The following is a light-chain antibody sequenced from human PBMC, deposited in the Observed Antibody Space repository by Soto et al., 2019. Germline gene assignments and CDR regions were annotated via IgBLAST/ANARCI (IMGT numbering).Light chain of an antibody. J-gene: IGKJ5*01. CDR2: RAS. Sequence: EIVMTQSPATLSVSPGETATLSCKTSQSVDSLLAWYQQKPGQPPRLLIYRASTRTTGIPARFSGSGSGTEFTLTINSLQSEDFAVYYCQQYNNWPITFGQGTRLEIK. V-gene: IGKV3-15*01. CDR1: QSVDSL. CDR3: QQYNNWPIT.